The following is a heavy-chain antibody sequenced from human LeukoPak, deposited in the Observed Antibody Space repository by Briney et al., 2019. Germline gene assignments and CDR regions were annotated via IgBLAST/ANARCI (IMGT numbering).Heavy chain of an antibody. J-gene: IGHJ4*02. D-gene: IGHD5-18*01. CDR2: VDYSGGT. V-gene: IGHV4-39*01. Sequence: PSETLSLTCTVSGASMRNSAYYWGWIRQPPGKGLEWIGSVDYSGGTYSIPSLKGRGTIAVDTSQKQVSLKANSVTAADTAVYFCARRSNKGPYSYITNDYWGQGTLVTVSS. CDR3: ARRSNKGPYSYITNDY. CDR1: GASMRNSAYY.